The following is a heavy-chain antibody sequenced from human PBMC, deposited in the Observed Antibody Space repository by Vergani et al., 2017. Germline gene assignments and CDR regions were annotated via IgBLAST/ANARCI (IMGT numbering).Heavy chain of an antibody. CDR3: ARDRITMVRGVIIWHAFDI. V-gene: IGHV3-30*02. J-gene: IGHJ3*02. CDR2: IRYDGSNK. CDR1: GFTFSSYG. Sequence: QVQLVESGGGVVQPGGSLRLSCAASGFTFSSYGMHWVRQAPGKGLEWVAFIRYDGSNKYYADSVKGRFTISRDNSKNTLYLQMNSLRAEDTAVYYCARDRITMVRGVIIWHAFDIWGQGRMVTVSS. D-gene: IGHD3-10*01.